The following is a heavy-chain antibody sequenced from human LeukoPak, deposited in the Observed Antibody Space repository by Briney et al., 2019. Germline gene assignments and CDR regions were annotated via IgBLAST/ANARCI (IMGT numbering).Heavy chain of an antibody. V-gene: IGHV4-34*01. CDR2: INHSGST. CDR1: GGSFSGYY. J-gene: IGHJ6*02. CDR3: ARGWKVAAASYYYYYGMDV. D-gene: IGHD6-13*01. Sequence: SETLSLTCAVYGGSFSGYYWSWLRQPPGKGLEWIGEINHSGSTNYNPSLKSRVTISVDTSKNQFSLKLSSVTAADTAVYYCARGWKVAAASYYYYYGMDVWGQGTTVTVSS.